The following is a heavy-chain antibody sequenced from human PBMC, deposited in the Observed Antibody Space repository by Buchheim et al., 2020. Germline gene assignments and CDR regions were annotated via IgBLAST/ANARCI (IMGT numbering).Heavy chain of an antibody. D-gene: IGHD6-19*01. CDR1: GFTFSSYG. CDR3: ARDRGAVAGTGDYFDY. J-gene: IGHJ4*02. CDR2: IWYDGSNK. Sequence: VQLVESGGGVVQPGRSLRLSCAASGFTFSSYGMHWVRQAPGKGLEWVAVIWYDGSNKYYADSVKGRFTISRDNSKNTLYLQMNSLRAEDTAVYYCARDRGAVAGTGDYFDYWGQGTL. V-gene: IGHV3-33*01.